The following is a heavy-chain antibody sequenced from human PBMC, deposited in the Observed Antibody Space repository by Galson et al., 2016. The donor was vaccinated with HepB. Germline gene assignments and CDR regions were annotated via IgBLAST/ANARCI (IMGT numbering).Heavy chain of an antibody. CDR2: ISGSGGDA. CDR3: ANLQTYYDSDAFDI. D-gene: IGHD3-3*01. CDR1: GFTFSSYA. Sequence: SLRLSCAGSGFTFSSYAFSWVRQAPGKGLEWVSSISGSGGDAFYSDSVKGRFSISRDNAKNTVYLQMNGLRAEDTAIYYCANLQTYYDSDAFDIWGLGSRVTV. J-gene: IGHJ3*02. V-gene: IGHV3-23*01.